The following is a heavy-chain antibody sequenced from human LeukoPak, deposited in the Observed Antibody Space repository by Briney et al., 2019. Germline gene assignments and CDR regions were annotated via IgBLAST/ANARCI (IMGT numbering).Heavy chain of an antibody. V-gene: IGHV3-30*04. CDR2: ISYDGSNK. CDR1: GFTFSSYA. CDR3: AKAPGGIVGY. Sequence: GGSLRPSCAASGFTFSSYAMHWVRQAPGKGLKGVAVISYDGSNKYYDDSVKGRFTISRDNSKNTLYLQMNSLRAEDTAVYYCAKAPGGIVGYWGQGTLVTVSS. D-gene: IGHD3-16*01. J-gene: IGHJ4*02.